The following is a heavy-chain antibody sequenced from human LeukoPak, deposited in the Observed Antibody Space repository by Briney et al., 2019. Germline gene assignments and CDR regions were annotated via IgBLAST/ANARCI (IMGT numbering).Heavy chain of an antibody. CDR2: ISYDGTNK. J-gene: IGHJ4*02. D-gene: IGHD2-2*01. V-gene: IGHV3-30*15. CDR1: GFTLRRYA. Sequence: GGPLRLSCAASGFTLRRYAMHWVRQAPGKGLEWLAGISYDGTNKYYSDSVKGRFTISRDNSENTLYLQMSSLRAEDTALYYCARTLWVVPVAPFDFWGQGTLVTVSS. CDR3: ARTLWVVPVAPFDF.